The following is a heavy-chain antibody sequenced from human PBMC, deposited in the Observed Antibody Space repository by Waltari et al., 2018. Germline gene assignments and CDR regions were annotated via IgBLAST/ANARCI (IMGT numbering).Heavy chain of an antibody. J-gene: IGHJ4*02. CDR1: GGSISSSSYY. CDR3: AREGGDLTL. Sequence: QLQLQESGPGLVKPSETLSLTCTVSGGSISSSSYYWGWIRQPPGKGLEWIGSIYYSGRTYYNPTLKSRVTRSVDTSKNQFSLKLSSVTAADTAVYYCAREGGDLTLWGQGTLVTVSS. CDR2: IYYSGRT. V-gene: IGHV4-39*07. D-gene: IGHD3-9*01.